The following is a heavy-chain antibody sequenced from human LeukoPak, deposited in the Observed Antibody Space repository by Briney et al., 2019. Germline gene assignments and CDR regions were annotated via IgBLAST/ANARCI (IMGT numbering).Heavy chain of an antibody. Sequence: ASVKVSCKASGYTFTSYGISWVRQAPGQGLEWMGWISAYNGNTNYAQKLQGRVTMTTDTSTSTAYMELRSLRSDDTAVYYCASRSVYYDSSGYYFWGQGTLVTVSS. D-gene: IGHD3-22*01. J-gene: IGHJ4*02. V-gene: IGHV1-18*01. CDR3: ASRSVYYDSSGYYF. CDR1: GYTFTSYG. CDR2: ISAYNGNT.